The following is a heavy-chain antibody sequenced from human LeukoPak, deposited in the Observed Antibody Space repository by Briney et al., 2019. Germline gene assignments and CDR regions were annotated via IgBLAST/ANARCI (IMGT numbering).Heavy chain of an antibody. CDR2: ISYDGSNK. CDR1: GFTFSSYG. V-gene: IGHV3-30*18. CDR3: AKSGSVTTVTLDY. Sequence: GGSLRLSCAASGFTFSSYGMHWVRQAPGKGLEWVAVISYDGSNKYYAGSVKGRFTISRDNSKNTLYLQMNSLRAEDTAVYYCAKSGSVTTVTLDYWGQGTLVTVSS. J-gene: IGHJ4*02. D-gene: IGHD4-17*01.